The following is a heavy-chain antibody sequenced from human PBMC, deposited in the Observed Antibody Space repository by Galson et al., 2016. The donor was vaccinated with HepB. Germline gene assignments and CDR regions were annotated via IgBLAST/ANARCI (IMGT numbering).Heavy chain of an antibody. Sequence: QAPGKGLEWVASLSGSTIYIYYADSVKGRFTISRDNANNLLYLQMNSLRAEDTAVYYCTRHALGGNYIPDDYWGQGTLLTVSS. D-gene: IGHD2-2*02. V-gene: IGHV3-21*01. CDR3: TRHALGGNYIPDDY. CDR2: LSGSTIYI. J-gene: IGHJ4*02.